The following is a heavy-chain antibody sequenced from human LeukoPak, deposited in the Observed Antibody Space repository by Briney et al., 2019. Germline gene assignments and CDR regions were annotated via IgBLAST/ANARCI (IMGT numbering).Heavy chain of an antibody. CDR3: AKGPVSAIVGATTPDY. CDR1: GGSVSSNSNY. V-gene: IGHV4-61*01. Sequence: SETLSLTCTVSGGSVSSNSNYWSWIRQPPGKGLEWIGYNSYFGSASYNPSLKSRVTISVDTSKNQFSLNLRSVTAADTAVYYCAKGPVSAIVGATTPDYWGQGTLVTVSS. CDR2: NSYFGSA. D-gene: IGHD1-26*01. J-gene: IGHJ4*02.